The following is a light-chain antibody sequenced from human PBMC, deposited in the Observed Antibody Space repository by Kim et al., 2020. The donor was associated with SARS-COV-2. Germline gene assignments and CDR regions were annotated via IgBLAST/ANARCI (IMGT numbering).Light chain of an antibody. CDR2: DVS. J-gene: IGLJ1*01. CDR3: SSYTSSSTYV. CDR1: SSDVGGYNY. V-gene: IGLV2-14*01. Sequence: QSALTQPASVSGSPGQSITISCTGTSSDVGGYNYVSWYQQHPGKAPKLMNYDVSKRPSGVSNRFSGSKSGNTASLTISGLQAEDEADYYCSSYTSSSTYVFGTGTKVTV.